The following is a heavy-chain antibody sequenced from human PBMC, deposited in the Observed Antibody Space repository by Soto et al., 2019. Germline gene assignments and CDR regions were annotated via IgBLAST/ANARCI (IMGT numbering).Heavy chain of an antibody. Sequence: QVQLQESGPGLVKPSQTLSLTCTVSGGSISSGDYYWSWIRQPPGKGLEWIGYIYYSGSTYYNPSLKSRITISVDTSKNQFALKLSSVTAADTAVYYCARTSFGYRSGGIDYWGQGTLVTVSS. CDR2: IYYSGST. V-gene: IGHV4-30-4*01. CDR1: GGSISSGDYY. CDR3: ARTSFGYRSGGIDY. D-gene: IGHD6-19*01. J-gene: IGHJ4*02.